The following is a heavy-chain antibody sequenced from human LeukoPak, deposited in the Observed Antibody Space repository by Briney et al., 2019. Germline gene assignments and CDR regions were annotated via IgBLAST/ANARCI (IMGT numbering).Heavy chain of an antibody. J-gene: IGHJ6*03. CDR3: ARAEYEQQLVFYYYYYMDV. CDR1: GFTFSSYS. CDR2: ISSSSSYI. V-gene: IGHV3-21*01. Sequence: PGGSLRLSCAASGFTFSSYSMNWVRQAPGKGLEWVSSISSSSSYIYYADSVKGRFTISRDNAKNSLYLQMNSLRAEDTAVYYCARAEYEQQLVFYYYYYMDVWGKGTTVTVSS. D-gene: IGHD6-13*01.